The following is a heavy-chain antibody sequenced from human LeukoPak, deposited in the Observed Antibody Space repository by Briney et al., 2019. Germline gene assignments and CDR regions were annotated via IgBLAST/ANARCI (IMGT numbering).Heavy chain of an antibody. CDR2: IYYSGST. CDR3: ARGGVAAYCSSTSCYGVDGYWFDP. CDR1: GGSISSGDYY. V-gene: IGHV4-30-4*08. J-gene: IGHJ5*02. D-gene: IGHD2-2*01. Sequence: SETLSLTCTGSGGSISSGDYYWSWIRQPPGKGLEWIGYIYYSGSTYYNPSLKSRVTISVDTSKNQFSLKLSSVTAADTAVYYCARGGVAAYCSSTSCYGVDGYWFDPWGQGTLVTVSS.